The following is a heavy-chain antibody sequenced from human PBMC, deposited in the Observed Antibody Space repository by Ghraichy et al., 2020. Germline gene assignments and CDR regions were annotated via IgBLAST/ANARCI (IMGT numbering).Heavy chain of an antibody. Sequence: GGSLRLSCAASGFTFDDYAMHWVRQAPGKGLEWVSLISGDGGSTYYADSVKGRFTISRDNSKNSLYLQMNSLRTEDTALYYCASHGSGSHYYYYYGMDVWGQGTTVTVSS. CDR1: GFTFDDYA. J-gene: IGHJ6*02. D-gene: IGHD3-10*01. V-gene: IGHV3-43*02. CDR3: ASHGSGSHYYYYYGMDV. CDR2: ISGDGGST.